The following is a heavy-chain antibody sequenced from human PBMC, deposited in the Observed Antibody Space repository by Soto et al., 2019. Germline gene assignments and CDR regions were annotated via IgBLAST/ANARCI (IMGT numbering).Heavy chain of an antibody. D-gene: IGHD6-6*01. CDR3: ARGGLAARKGRLFDP. V-gene: IGHV4-59*01. CDR1: GDSISSYY. Sequence: SETLSLTCTVSGDSISSYYWGWIRQPPGEGLEWIGYIHYSGSTNYNPSLKSRVTISVDTPKNQFSLKVNSMTAADTAGYYCARGGLAARKGRLFDPWGQGALVTVSS. CDR2: IHYSGST. J-gene: IGHJ5*02.